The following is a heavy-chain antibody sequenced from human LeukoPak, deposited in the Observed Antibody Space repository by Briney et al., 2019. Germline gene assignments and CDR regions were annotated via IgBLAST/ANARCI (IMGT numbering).Heavy chain of an antibody. Sequence: GSLRLSCAASGFTFSSYTMNWVRQAPGKGLEWIGRIYTSGSTNYNPSLKSRVTISVDTSKNQFSLKLSSVTAADTAVYYCARSAMAIFDHWGQGTLVTVSS. CDR1: GFTFSSYT. D-gene: IGHD5-18*01. J-gene: IGHJ4*02. CDR3: ARSAMAIFDH. CDR2: IYTSGST. V-gene: IGHV4-4*07.